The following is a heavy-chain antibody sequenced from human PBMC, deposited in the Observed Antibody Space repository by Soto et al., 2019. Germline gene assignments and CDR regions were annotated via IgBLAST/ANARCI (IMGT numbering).Heavy chain of an antibody. CDR2: FYYTGGT. J-gene: IGHJ4*02. CDR1: GASISSSRSY. CDR3: ASPRQGNYDFLSGYYALDY. Sequence: LSLTCTVSGASISSSRSYWGWVRQPPGKGLEWIVSFYYTGGTYSTYYNPSLKSRVTISVDTSKSQFSLNLGSVTAADTAVYYCASPRQGNYDFLSGYYALDYWGQGTLVTVSS. V-gene: IGHV4-39*01. D-gene: IGHD3-3*01.